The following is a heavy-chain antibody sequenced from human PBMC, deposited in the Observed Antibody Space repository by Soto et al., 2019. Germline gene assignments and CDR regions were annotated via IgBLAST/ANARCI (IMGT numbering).Heavy chain of an antibody. CDR3: AGDSSGYSDYFDY. D-gene: IGHD3-22*01. CDR2: IYYNGST. Sequence: SETLSLTCTVSGGSISSYYWSWIRQPPGKGLEWIGYIYYNGSTNYNPSHKSRVTISVDTSKNQFSLKLSSVTAADTAVYYCAGDSSGYSDYFDYWGQGTLVTVSS. J-gene: IGHJ4*02. V-gene: IGHV4-59*01. CDR1: GGSISSYY.